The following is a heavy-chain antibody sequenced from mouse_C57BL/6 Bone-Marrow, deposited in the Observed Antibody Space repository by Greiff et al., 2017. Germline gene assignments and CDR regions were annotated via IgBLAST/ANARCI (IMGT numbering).Heavy chain of an antibody. D-gene: IGHD2-3*01. CDR1: GYTFTSYG. J-gene: IGHJ3*01. Sequence: QVQLQQSGAELARPGASVKLSCKASGYTFTSYGISWVKQRTGQGLEWIGEIYPRSGNTYYNEKFKGKATLTADKSSSTAYMELRSLTSEDSAVYFCARRIYDGYPFAYWGQGTLVTVSA. CDR2: IYPRSGNT. CDR3: ARRIYDGYPFAY. V-gene: IGHV1-81*01.